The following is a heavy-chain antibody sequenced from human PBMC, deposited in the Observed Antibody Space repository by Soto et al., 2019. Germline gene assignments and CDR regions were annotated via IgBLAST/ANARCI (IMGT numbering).Heavy chain of an antibody. D-gene: IGHD5-12*01. CDR1: GFTFSNAW. V-gene: IGHV3-15*01. CDR2: IKSKTDGGTT. J-gene: IGHJ4*02. CDR3: TTEERGYSGYDRTYYFDY. Sequence: GGSLRLSCAASGFTFSNAWMSWVRQAPGKGLEWVGRIKSKTDGGTTDYAAPVKGRFTISRDDSKNTLYLQMNSLKTEDTAVYYCTTEERGYSGYDRTYYFDYWGQGTLVTVSS.